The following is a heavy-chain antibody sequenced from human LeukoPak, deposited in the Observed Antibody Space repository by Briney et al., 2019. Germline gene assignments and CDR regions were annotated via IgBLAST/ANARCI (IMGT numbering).Heavy chain of an antibody. CDR3: AREYGFGELFLDY. CDR1: GFTFSAFD. CDR2: IWYDGSNK. Sequence: GGSLRLSCAASGFTFSAFDIHWVRQAPGKGLEWVAVIWYDGSNKYYADSVKGRFTISRDNSKNTLYLQMNSLRAEDTAVYYCAREYGFGELFLDYWGQGTLVTVSS. J-gene: IGHJ4*02. V-gene: IGHV3-33*08. D-gene: IGHD3-10*01.